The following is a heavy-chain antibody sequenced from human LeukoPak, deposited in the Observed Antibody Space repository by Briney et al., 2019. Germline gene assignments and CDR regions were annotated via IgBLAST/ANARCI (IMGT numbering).Heavy chain of an antibody. D-gene: IGHD2-2*01. J-gene: IGHJ4*02. CDR1: GFTFSDYA. CDR3: ARPRGCGSARCNNFDS. CDR2: MEEDGSYI. V-gene: IGHV3-7*01. Sequence: GGSLRLSRAASGFTFSDYAMSWVRQAPGKGLEWVAIMEEDGSYIFYVDSVKGRFIISRDNARNSLYLQMNNMRAEDTAVYYCARPRGCGSARCNNFDSWGQGSLVTVSS.